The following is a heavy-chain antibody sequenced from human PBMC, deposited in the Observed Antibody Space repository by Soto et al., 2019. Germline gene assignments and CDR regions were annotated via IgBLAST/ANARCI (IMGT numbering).Heavy chain of an antibody. V-gene: IGHV2-5*02. CDR2: IYWDDDK. J-gene: IGHJ6*02. CDR1: GFSLSTSGVG. D-gene: IGHD2-15*01. Sequence: QITLNESGPTLVKPTQTLTLTCTFSGFSLSTSGVGVAWIRQPPGKALEWLALIYWDDDKRYRPSLESRLTITKDTSKNQVVLTMTNMDSVDTATYYCAYLPCSGGSCYWFSFSGMDVWGQGTKVTVSS. CDR3: AYLPCSGGSCYWFSFSGMDV.